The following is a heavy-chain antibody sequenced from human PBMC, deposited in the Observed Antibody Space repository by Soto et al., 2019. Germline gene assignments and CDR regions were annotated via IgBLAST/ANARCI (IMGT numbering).Heavy chain of an antibody. V-gene: IGHV3-33*01. D-gene: IGHD5-12*01. J-gene: IGHJ5*02. CDR1: GYTLTELS. Sequence: SCKVSGYTLTELSMHWVRQAPGKGLEWVAVIWYDGSNKYYADSVKGRFTISRDNSKNTLYLQMNSLRAEDTAVYYCARDGGCRDGYTVGCNWFDPWGQGTLVTVSS. CDR2: IWYDGSNK. CDR3: ARDGGCRDGYTVGCNWFDP.